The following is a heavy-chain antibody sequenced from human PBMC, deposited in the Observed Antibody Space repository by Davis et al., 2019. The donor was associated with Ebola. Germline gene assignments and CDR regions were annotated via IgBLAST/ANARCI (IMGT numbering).Heavy chain of an antibody. CDR3: ARAPTTVTSNWFDP. D-gene: IGHD4-17*01. J-gene: IGHJ5*02. Sequence: ASVKVSCKTSGYTFTNYGITWVRQAPGQGLEWMGWINPHNGNTNYAQKFQGRVTITADESTRTAYMELNGLRSEDTAVYYCARAPTTVTSNWFDPWGQGTLVTVSS. CDR2: INPHNGNT. CDR1: GYTFTNYG. V-gene: IGHV1-18*04.